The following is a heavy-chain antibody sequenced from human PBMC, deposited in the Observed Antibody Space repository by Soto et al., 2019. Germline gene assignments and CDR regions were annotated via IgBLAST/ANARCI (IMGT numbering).Heavy chain of an antibody. Sequence: SETLSLTCTVSGGSISSGGYYWSWIRQHPGKGLEWIGYIYYSGSTYYNPSLKSRVTISVDTSKNQFSLKLSSVTAADTAVYYCARGGEDIVIPNMDVWGQGTTVTVSS. CDR1: GGSISSGGYY. CDR3: ARGGEDIVIPNMDV. D-gene: IGHD2-15*01. J-gene: IGHJ6*02. V-gene: IGHV4-31*03. CDR2: IYYSGST.